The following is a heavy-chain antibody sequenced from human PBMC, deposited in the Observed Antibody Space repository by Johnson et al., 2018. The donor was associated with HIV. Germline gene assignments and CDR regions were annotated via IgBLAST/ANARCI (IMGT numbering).Heavy chain of an antibody. D-gene: IGHD6-13*01. J-gene: IGHJ3*02. CDR2: IWYDGSNK. V-gene: IGHV3-33*06. CDR3: AKDRERSRWYGYDAFDI. CDR1: GFTFSSYG. Sequence: QVQLVESGGGLVQPGRSLRLSCAASGFTFSSYGMHWVRQAPGKGLEWVAGIWYDGSNKDYADSVEDRFTISRDNAKNTLYLQMNSLRAEDTAVYYCAKDRERSRWYGYDAFDIWGQGTMVTVSS.